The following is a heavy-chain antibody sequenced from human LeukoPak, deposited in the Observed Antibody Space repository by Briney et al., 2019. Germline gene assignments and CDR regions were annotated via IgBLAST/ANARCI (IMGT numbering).Heavy chain of an antibody. CDR2: ISATGGST. CDR3: AKGSSTYSTTSYWYFDL. Sequence: GGSLRLSCAASGFTFSNYAMSWVRQAPGKGLQWVSSISATGGSTYYADSVKGRSTVSRDNSKSTLYLQMNSLRAEDTAVYYCAKGSSTYSTTSYWYFDLWGRGTLVTVSS. CDR1: GFTFSNYA. D-gene: IGHD6-13*01. V-gene: IGHV3-23*01. J-gene: IGHJ2*01.